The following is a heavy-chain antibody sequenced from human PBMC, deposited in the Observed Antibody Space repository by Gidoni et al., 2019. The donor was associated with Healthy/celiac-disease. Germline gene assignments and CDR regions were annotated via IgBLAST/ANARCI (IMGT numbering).Heavy chain of an antibody. CDR2: ISGSGGST. D-gene: IGHD1-26*01. J-gene: IGHJ4*02. CDR3: AKDQEWELLGEFDY. CDR1: GFTFSSYA. V-gene: IGHV3-23*01. Sequence: EVQLLESGGGLVQPGGSLRLACAASGFTFSSYAMSWVRQAPGKVLEWVSAISGSGGSTYYADSVKGRFTISRDNSKNTLYLQMNSLRAEDTAVYYCAKDQEWELLGEFDYWGQGTLVTVSS.